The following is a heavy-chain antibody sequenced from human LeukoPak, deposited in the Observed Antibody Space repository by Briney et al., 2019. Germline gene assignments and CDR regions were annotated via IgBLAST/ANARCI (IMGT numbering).Heavy chain of an antibody. V-gene: IGHV4-4*07. Sequence: PSETLSLTCTVSGGSISSYYWSWIRQPAGKGLEWIGRIYTSGSTNYNPSLKSRVTMSVDTSKNQFSLKLSSVTAADTAVYYCARDSIVPRGVIIRRRYIWFDPWGQGTLVTVSS. CDR3: ARDSIVPRGVIIRRRYIWFDP. CDR1: GGSISSYY. D-gene: IGHD3-10*01. J-gene: IGHJ5*02. CDR2: IYTSGST.